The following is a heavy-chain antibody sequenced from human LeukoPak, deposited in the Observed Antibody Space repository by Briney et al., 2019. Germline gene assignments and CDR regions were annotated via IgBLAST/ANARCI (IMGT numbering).Heavy chain of an antibody. J-gene: IGHJ4*02. CDR3: ARGDSGSYTPWDY. D-gene: IGHD1-26*01. V-gene: IGHV1-69*05. CDR1: GGTFSSYA. Sequence: GASVKVSCKASGGTFSSYAISWVRQAPGQGLEWMGGTIPIFGTATYAQKFQGRVTITTDESTSTAYMELSSLRSEDTAVYYCARGDSGSYTPWDYWGQGTLVTVS. CDR2: TIPIFGTA.